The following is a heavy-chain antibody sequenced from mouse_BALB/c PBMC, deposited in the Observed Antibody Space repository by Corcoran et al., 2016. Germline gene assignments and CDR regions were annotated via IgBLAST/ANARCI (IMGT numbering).Heavy chain of an antibody. J-gene: IGHJ4*01. CDR2: INPYNDGT. V-gene: IGHV1S136*01. Sequence: EVQLQPSGPELVKTGASVQMSCKASGYTFTSYVMHWVKQKPGQGLEWIGYINPYNDGTKYNEKFKGKATLTSAKSSSTAYMELSSLTSEDSAVCYCARLYPGIAMDYWGQGTSVTVSS. CDR3: ARLYPGIAMDY. CDR1: GYTFTSYV.